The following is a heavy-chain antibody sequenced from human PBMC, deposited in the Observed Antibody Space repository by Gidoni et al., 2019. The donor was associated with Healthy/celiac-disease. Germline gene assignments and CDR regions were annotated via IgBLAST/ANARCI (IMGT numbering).Heavy chain of an antibody. CDR2: ISYDGSNK. CDR1: GFTFSSYG. J-gene: IGHJ6*02. Sequence: QVQLVESGGGVVQPGRSLRLSCAASGFTFSSYGMHWVRQAPGKGLEWVAVISYDGSNKYYADSVKGRFTISRDNSKNTLYLQMNSLRAEDTAVYYCAKDRRSIYGSGGENGMDVWGQGTTVTVSS. D-gene: IGHD3-10*01. CDR3: AKDRRSIYGSGGENGMDV. V-gene: IGHV3-30*18.